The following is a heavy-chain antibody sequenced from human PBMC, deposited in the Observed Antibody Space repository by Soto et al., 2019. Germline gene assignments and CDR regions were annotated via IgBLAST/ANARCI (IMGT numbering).Heavy chain of an antibody. D-gene: IGHD2-21*02. Sequence: TRSLTCSVSGASIQSGDNFWTWILQRPGKGLEWIGYIYREVATYYNPSLKSRVSLSVETSKNEFSLRVTSVTAADTAIYYCARHEYHDFVDRFDSWGRGNLVTVSA. J-gene: IGHJ4*02. CDR1: GASIQSGDNF. CDR3: ARHEYHDFVDRFDS. CDR2: IYREVAT. V-gene: IGHV4-31*02.